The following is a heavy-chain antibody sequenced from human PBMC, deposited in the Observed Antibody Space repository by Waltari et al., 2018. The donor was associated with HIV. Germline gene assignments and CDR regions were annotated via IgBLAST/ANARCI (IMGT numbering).Heavy chain of an antibody. CDR1: GGSISTIPYS. J-gene: IGHJ5*02. CDR3: ASRGGTVTTRRFDP. D-gene: IGHD4-17*01. Sequence: QLQLQESGPGLVKPSETLSPTCTVSGGSISTIPYSWGWIRQPPGKGLEWIGSIYYSGSTYSNPSLKSRVTISVDTSKNQFSLKLSSVTAADTAVYYCASRGGTVTTRRFDPWGQGTLVTVSS. CDR2: IYYSGST. V-gene: IGHV4-39*01.